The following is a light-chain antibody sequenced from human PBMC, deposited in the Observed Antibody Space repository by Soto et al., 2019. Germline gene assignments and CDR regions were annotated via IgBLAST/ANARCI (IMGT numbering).Light chain of an antibody. CDR2: EDN. Sequence: FMLTQPHSVSESPGKTVIISCTRSSGSIASNYVQWYQQRPGSSPTTVIYEDNQRPSGVPDRFSGSIDSSSNSASLTISGLETEDEADYFCQFYEATNQVFGGGTKLTVL. CDR1: SGSIASNY. J-gene: IGLJ3*02. CDR3: QFYEATNQV. V-gene: IGLV6-57*01.